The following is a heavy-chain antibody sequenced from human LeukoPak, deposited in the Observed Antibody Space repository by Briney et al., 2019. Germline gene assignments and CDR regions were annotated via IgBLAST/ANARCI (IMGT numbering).Heavy chain of an antibody. J-gene: IGHJ4*02. CDR2: IWYDGSNK. CDR1: GFTFSSYG. Sequence: GRSLGLSCAASGFTFSSYGMHWVRQAPGKGLEWVAVIWYDGSNKYYADSVKGRFTISRDNSKNTLYLQMNSLRAEDTAVYYCARVPESADYGDLMSFDYWGQGTLVTVSS. CDR3: ARVPESADYGDLMSFDY. V-gene: IGHV3-33*01. D-gene: IGHD4-17*01.